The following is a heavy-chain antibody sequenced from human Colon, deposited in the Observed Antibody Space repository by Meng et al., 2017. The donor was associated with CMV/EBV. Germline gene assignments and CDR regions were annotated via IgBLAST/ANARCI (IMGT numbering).Heavy chain of an antibody. CDR3: AKDLYEAVVALDAFDI. D-gene: IGHD2-2*01. CDR2: IDSGGYTT. V-gene: IGHV3-23*03. CDR1: GFNFGVYA. Sequence: GGSLRLSCVASGFNFGVYAMHWVRQAPGKGLEWVAVIDSGGYTTNYADSVKGRFTISREDSRNTLYLEMSSLRVEDTAKYYCAKDLYEAVVALDAFDIWGQGTMVTVSS. J-gene: IGHJ3*02.